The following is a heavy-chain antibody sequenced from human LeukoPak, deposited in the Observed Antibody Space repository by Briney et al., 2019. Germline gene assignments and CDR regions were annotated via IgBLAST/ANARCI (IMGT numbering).Heavy chain of an antibody. J-gene: IGHJ4*02. CDR3: ARVGLTVVTRGVSGDY. CDR2: INPNSGGT. V-gene: IGHV1-2*02. Sequence: ASVKVSCKASGYTFTGYYMHWVRQAPGQGLEWMGWINPNSGGTNYAQKFQGRVTMTRDTSISTAYMELSRLRADDTAVYYCARVGLTVVTRGVSGDYWGQGTLVTVSS. D-gene: IGHD4-23*01. CDR1: GYTFTGYY.